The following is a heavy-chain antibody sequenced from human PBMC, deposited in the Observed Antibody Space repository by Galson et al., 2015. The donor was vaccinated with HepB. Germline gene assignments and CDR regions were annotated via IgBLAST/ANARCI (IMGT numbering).Heavy chain of an antibody. V-gene: IGHV1-3*01. CDR2: INAGNGNT. D-gene: IGHD6-13*01. J-gene: IGHJ4*02. CDR3: ARDLNLIAAAGFFDY. CDR1: GSTFTSYA. Sequence: SVTVSCKASGSTFTSYAMHWVRQAPGQRLEWMGWINAGNGNTKYSQKFQGRVTITRDTSASTAYMELSSLRSEDTAVYYCARDLNLIAAAGFFDYWGQGTLVTVSS.